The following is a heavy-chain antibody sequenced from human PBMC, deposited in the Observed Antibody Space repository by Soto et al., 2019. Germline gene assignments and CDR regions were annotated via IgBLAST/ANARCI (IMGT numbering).Heavy chain of an antibody. J-gene: IGHJ5*02. Sequence: ASVKVSCKASGYTFTSYGISWVRQAPGQGLEWMGWISAYNGNTNYAQKLQGRVTMTTDTSTSTAYMELRSLRSDDTAVYYCARVLIAAAVLDWFDPWGQGTLVTVSS. V-gene: IGHV1-18*01. D-gene: IGHD6-13*01. CDR2: ISAYNGNT. CDR3: ARVLIAAAVLDWFDP. CDR1: GYTFTSYG.